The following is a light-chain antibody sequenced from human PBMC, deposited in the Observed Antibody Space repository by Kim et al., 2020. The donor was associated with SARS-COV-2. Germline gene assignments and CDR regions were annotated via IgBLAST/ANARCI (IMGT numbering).Light chain of an antibody. CDR2: DVS. CDR3: SSYTSSSLGV. Sequence: GQSITISCTGTSSDVGGYNYVSWYQQHPGKAPKLMIYDVSKRPSGVSNRFSGSKSGNTASLTISGLQAEDEADYYCSSYTSSSLGVFGGGTQLTVL. CDR1: SSDVGGYNY. V-gene: IGLV2-14*04. J-gene: IGLJ3*02.